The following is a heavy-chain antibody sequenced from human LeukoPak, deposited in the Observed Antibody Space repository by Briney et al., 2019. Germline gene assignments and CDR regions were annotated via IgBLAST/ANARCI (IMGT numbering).Heavy chain of an antibody. D-gene: IGHD3-3*01. CDR1: GGSVSSGSYY. V-gene: IGHV4-61*01. J-gene: IGHJ6*02. CDR3: ASGSSGYLYYYYYGMDV. CDR2: IYYSGST. Sequence: SETLSLTCTVSGGSVSSGSYYWSWIRQPPGKGLEWSGYIYYSGSTYYNPSLKSRVTISVDTSKNQFSLKLSSVTAADTAVYYCASGSSGYLYYYYYGMDVWGQGTTVTVSS.